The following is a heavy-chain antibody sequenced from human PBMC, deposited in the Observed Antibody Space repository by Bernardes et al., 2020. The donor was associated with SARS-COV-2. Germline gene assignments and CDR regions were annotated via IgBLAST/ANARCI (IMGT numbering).Heavy chain of an antibody. D-gene: IGHD5-18*01. V-gene: IGHV3-23*01. CDR2: ISGSGGRT. J-gene: IGHJ6*02. Sequence: GGSLRLSCAASGFSFSRNAMTWVRQAPGRALEWLSGISGSGGRTYYADSVKGRFTISRNNSKDTLYLEMNSLKAEDTAIYYCAKCIQGSYAMDVWGQGTTVTVS. CDR1: GFSFSRNA. CDR3: AKCIQGSYAMDV.